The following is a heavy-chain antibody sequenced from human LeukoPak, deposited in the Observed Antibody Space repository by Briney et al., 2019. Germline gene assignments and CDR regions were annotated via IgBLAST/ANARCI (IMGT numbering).Heavy chain of an antibody. CDR1: GGSITSHY. D-gene: IGHD5-24*01. V-gene: IGHV4-59*11. CDR2: IYYTGET. J-gene: IGHJ4*02. Sequence: PSETLSLTCSVSGGSITSHYWSWIRQPPGKGLEWLGYIYYTGETRSIPSLRSRLTMSIDTSKNQFSLKLSSVTAADTAVYYCARDRHGYNSDYFDYWGQGTLVTVSS. CDR3: ARDRHGYNSDYFDY.